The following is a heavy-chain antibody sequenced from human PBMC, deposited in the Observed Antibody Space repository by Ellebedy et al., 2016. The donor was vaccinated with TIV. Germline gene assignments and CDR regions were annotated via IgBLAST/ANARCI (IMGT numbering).Heavy chain of an antibody. D-gene: IGHD6-6*01. CDR1: GFSLDTTRVT. Sequence: SGPTLVKPTQTLTLTCTFSGFSLDTTRVTVGWIRQPPGKALEWLSFIYGNDDKRYRPSLRSRLTITKDTSKNQVVLTMTNMDPADTATYYCARSIAARSPADFWGQGTLVTVSS. J-gene: IGHJ4*02. CDR3: ARSIAARSPADF. V-gene: IGHV2-5*01. CDR2: IYGNDDK.